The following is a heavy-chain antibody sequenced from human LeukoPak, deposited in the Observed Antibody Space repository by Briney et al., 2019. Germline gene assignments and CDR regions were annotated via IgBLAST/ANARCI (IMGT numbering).Heavy chain of an antibody. D-gene: IGHD2-15*01. Sequence: PSETLSLTCAVSGGSISSGGYSWSWIRQPPGKGLEWIGYIHYSGSTDYNPTLKSRVTISVDTSKNQFSLKLSSVTAADTAVYYCARESCSGGNCYFDYWGQGTLVTVSS. V-gene: IGHV4-61*08. CDR3: ARESCSGGNCYFDY. CDR1: GGSISSGGYS. CDR2: IHYSGST. J-gene: IGHJ4*02.